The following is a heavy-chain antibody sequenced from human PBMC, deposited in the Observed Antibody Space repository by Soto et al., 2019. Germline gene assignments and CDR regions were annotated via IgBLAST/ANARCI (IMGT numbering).Heavy chain of an antibody. V-gene: IGHV1-8*01. CDR1: GYTFTTYD. Sequence: QVQLVQSGAEVKKPGASVKVSCKASGYTFTTYDINWVRQATGQGLEWIGWMSPKTGNTGYAQNFQGRVTMTRNPSISTAYXXXXXXXXXXXXXXXXXXXXXXXXXDXWGQGTLVPVSS. CDR2: MSPKTGNT. CDR3: XXXXXXXXXDX. J-gene: IGHJ5*02.